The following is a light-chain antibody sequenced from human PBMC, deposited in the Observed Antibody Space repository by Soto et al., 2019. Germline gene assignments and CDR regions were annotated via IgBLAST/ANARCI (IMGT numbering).Light chain of an antibody. J-gene: IGLJ1*01. CDR3: SSYAGSPYV. CDR1: SSDVGGYNY. CDR2: EVS. V-gene: IGLV2-8*01. Sequence: QSVLTQPPSASWSPGQSVTIACTGTSSDVGGYNYVSWYQHHPGKAPKLMIYEVSKRPSGVPNRFSGSKSGNTASLTVSGLQVEDEAEYFCSSYAGSPYVFGTGTKVTVL.